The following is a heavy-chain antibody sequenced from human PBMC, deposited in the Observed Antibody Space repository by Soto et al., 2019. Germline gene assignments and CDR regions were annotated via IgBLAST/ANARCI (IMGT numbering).Heavy chain of an antibody. Sequence: HPGGSLRLSCAASGFTFSSYAMSWVRQAPGKGLEWVSAISGSGGSTYYADSVKGRFTISRDNSKNTLYLQMNSLRAEDTAVYYCAKDPMWSVRELLPWVDYWGQGTLVTVSS. CDR3: AKDPMWSVRELLPWVDY. D-gene: IGHD1-26*01. CDR1: GFTFSSYA. J-gene: IGHJ4*02. CDR2: ISGSGGST. V-gene: IGHV3-23*01.